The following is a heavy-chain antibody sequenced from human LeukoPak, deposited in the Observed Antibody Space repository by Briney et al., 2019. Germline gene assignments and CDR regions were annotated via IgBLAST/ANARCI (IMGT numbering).Heavy chain of an antibody. Sequence: GGSLRLSCAPSGFTFSRFSMRWVRQAPGKGLEWVSSIYFTGNHISYADSVKGRFTISRDNPNNSVYLQMNGLRAEDTAVYYCAREFSTVGNFDYWGQGALVTVSS. D-gene: IGHD3-3*02. V-gene: IGHV3-21*01. CDR3: AREFSTVGNFDY. CDR2: IYFTGNHI. CDR1: GFTFSRFS. J-gene: IGHJ4*02.